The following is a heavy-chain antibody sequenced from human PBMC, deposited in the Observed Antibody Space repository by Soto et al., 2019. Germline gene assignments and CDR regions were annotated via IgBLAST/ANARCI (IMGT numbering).Heavy chain of an antibody. CDR1: GGTFSNYA. Sequence: QVQLVQSGAEVKKPGSSVKVSCKASGGTFSNYAISWVRQSPGQGLEWMGGIIPIFGTTNYAQRLQGRVTITADESTSTAYMELSSLRSEDTAGYYCARVSSSWYKDYFDYWGQGTLVTVSS. CDR2: IIPIFGTT. V-gene: IGHV1-69*12. J-gene: IGHJ4*02. D-gene: IGHD6-13*01. CDR3: ARVSSSWYKDYFDY.